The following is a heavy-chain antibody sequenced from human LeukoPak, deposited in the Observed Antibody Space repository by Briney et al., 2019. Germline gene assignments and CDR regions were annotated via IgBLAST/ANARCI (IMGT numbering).Heavy chain of an antibody. J-gene: IGHJ4*02. Sequence: PGGSLRLSCAASGFTFSSYGMHWVRQAPGKGLEWVAVIWYDGSNKYYADSVKGRFTISRDNSKNTLYLQMNSLRAEDTAAYYCAKDLGFLEWLFDYWGQGTLVTVSS. V-gene: IGHV3-33*06. CDR1: GFTFSSYG. CDR2: IWYDGSNK. CDR3: AKDLGFLEWLFDY. D-gene: IGHD3-3*01.